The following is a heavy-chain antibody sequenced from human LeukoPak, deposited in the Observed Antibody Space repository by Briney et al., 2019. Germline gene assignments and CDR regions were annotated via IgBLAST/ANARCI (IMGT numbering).Heavy chain of an antibody. D-gene: IGHD3-10*01. J-gene: IGHJ4*02. CDR3: ARVKAKRISMVRGVIDHFDY. CDR2: IHYSGST. Sequence: SETLSLTCTVSGGSISSFYWSWIRQPPGKGLEWIGYIHYSGSTNYNPSLKSRVTISVDTSKNQFSLKLSSVTAADTAVYYCARVKAKRISMVRGVIDHFDYWGQGTLVTVSS. V-gene: IGHV4-59*01. CDR1: GGSISSFY.